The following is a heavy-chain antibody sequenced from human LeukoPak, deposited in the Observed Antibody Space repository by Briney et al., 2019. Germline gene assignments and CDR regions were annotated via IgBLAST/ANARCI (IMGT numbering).Heavy chain of an antibody. CDR1: GFTFSSYA. J-gene: IGHJ4*02. Sequence: PGGSLRLSCAAPGFTFSSYAMSWVRQAPGKGLEWVSAISGSGGSTYYVDSVKGRFTISRDNSKNTLYLQMNSLRAEDTAVYYCAKDPYYDILTGYSDYWGQGTLVTVSS. CDR2: ISGSGGST. V-gene: IGHV3-23*01. D-gene: IGHD3-9*01. CDR3: AKDPYYDILTGYSDY.